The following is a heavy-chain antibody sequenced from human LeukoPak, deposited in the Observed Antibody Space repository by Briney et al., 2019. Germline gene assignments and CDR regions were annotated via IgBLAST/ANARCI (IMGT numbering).Heavy chain of an antibody. D-gene: IGHD3-10*01. V-gene: IGHV1-46*01. CDR3: ARDTHGSGSSFYYYHGMDV. CDR1: GYTFTSHY. Sequence: ASVKVSCKASGYTFTSHYVHWVRQAPGQGLKWVGIINPSGGSTTYAQKFEDRVTLTRDTSTSTVNMELRSLRSEDTAVFYCARDTHGSGSSFYYYHGMDVWGQGTTVTVSS. CDR2: INPSGGST. J-gene: IGHJ6*02.